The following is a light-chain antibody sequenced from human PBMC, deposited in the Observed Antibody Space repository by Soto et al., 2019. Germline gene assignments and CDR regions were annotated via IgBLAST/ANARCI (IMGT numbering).Light chain of an antibody. CDR1: HSVSSW. Sequence: ESKMTQSPFNLSASVGYTVTISFLASHSVSSWFALYQQNACKAPKLLIYKASSLQSGFPSRFSRSGSGTEFTLNISSLQPDDFATYYSKQYNSFPWTLGQGRXVELK. V-gene: IGKV1-5*03. CDR3: KQYNSFPWT. CDR2: KAS. J-gene: IGKJ1*01.